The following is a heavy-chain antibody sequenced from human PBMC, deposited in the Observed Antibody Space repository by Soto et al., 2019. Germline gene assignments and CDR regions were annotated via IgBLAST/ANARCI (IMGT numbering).Heavy chain of an antibody. J-gene: IGHJ3*02. CDR2: IKGDGSAK. CDR1: GFTFGNYW. V-gene: IGHV3-7*05. CDR3: ASDVSQGSSGYYLYAFDI. D-gene: IGHD6-25*01. Sequence: EVQLVESGGGLVQPGGSLRLSCAASGFTFGNYWMTWVRQAPGKGLEWVANIKGDGSAKSYLDSVRGRFTVSRDNAENSLFLQMNILRAEDTALYYCASDVSQGSSGYYLYAFDIWGQGTMVTVS.